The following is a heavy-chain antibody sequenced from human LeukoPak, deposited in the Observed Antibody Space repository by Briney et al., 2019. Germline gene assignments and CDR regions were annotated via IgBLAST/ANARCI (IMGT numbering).Heavy chain of an antibody. Sequence: PSETLSLTCTVSGGSISSSSYYWGWIRQPPGKGLEWIGSIYYSGSTYYNSSLKSRVTISVDTSKNQFSLKLSSVTAADTAVYYCARDQYYYDSSGFHWSPFDYWGQGTLVTVSS. J-gene: IGHJ4*02. D-gene: IGHD3-22*01. CDR1: GGSISSSSYY. CDR2: IYYSGST. CDR3: ARDQYYYDSSGFHWSPFDY. V-gene: IGHV4-39*07.